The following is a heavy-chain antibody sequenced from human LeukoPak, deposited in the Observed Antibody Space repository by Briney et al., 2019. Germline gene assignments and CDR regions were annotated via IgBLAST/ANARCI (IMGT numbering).Heavy chain of an antibody. CDR3: ARGLGSGSYYAY. V-gene: IGHV1-18*01. Sequence: ASVKVSCKASGYIFTNYGISRVRQAPGQGLEWMGWISAYNDNTNYAQKVQGRLTMTADTSTSTAYMELKSLRSDDTAVYYCARGLGSGSYYAYWGQGTLVTVSS. CDR2: ISAYNDNT. CDR1: GYIFTNYG. J-gene: IGHJ4*02. D-gene: IGHD3-10*02.